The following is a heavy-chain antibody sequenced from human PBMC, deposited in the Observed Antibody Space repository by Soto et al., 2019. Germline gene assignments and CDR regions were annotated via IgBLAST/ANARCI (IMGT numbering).Heavy chain of an antibody. D-gene: IGHD6-6*01. CDR2: ISYDGSNK. CDR1: GFTFSSYG. V-gene: IGHV3-30*18. Sequence: GGSLRLSCAASGFTFSSYGMHWVRQAPGKGLEWVAVISYDGSNKYYADSVKGRFTISRDNSKNTLYLQMNSLRAEDTAVYYCAKDSYSSSVFYYYGMDVWGQWTTVTVSS. J-gene: IGHJ6*02. CDR3: AKDSYSSSVFYYYGMDV.